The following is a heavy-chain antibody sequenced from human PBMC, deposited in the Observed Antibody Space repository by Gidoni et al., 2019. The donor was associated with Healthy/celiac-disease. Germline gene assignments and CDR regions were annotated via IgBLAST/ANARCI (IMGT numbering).Heavy chain of an antibody. D-gene: IGHD3-9*01. CDR2: IWYDGSNK. Sequence: QVQLVESGGGVVQPGRSLRLSCAASGFTFRSYGMHWVRQAPGKGLGWLAVIWYDGSNKYYADSVKGRFTISRDNSKNTLYLQMNSLRAEDTAVYYCARDNDALRYFDIDYWGQGTLVTVSS. J-gene: IGHJ4*02. CDR1: GFTFRSYG. V-gene: IGHV3-33*01. CDR3: ARDNDALRYFDIDY.